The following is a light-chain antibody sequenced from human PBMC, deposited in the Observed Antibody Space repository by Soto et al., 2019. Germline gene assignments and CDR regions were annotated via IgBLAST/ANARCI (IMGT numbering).Light chain of an antibody. CDR3: QQYNNWPRAT. V-gene: IGKV3-15*01. CDR1: QSISSN. Sequence: EIVMTQSPATLSVSPGDRATLSCRASQSISSNLAWYQQKPGQAPRLLMFPPSSRATGFPARFSGSGSGTEFNLTISSLQSEDFGVYYCQQYNNWPRATFGGGTKVEIK. CDR2: PPS. J-gene: IGKJ4*01.